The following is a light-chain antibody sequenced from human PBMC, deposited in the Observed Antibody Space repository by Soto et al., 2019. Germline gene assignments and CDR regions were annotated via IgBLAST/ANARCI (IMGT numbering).Light chain of an antibody. J-gene: IGKJ2*01. V-gene: IGKV3-20*01. CDR3: KQFDDSRPAFT. CDR1: QTVNSKS. Sequence: ESVLTQSPGSLSLSPGERATLSCRASQTVNSKSVNWYQHKPGQAPRLIIYGASIRATGIPHRFSGSRSGAAFTLTITRLEPEDFAVDICKQFDDSRPAFTLGQGNKLEIK. CDR2: GAS.